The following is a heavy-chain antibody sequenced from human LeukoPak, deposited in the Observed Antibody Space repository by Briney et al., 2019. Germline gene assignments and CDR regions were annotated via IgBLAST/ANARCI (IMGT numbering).Heavy chain of an antibody. CDR3: ATDPDTAMVESFDY. D-gene: IGHD5-18*01. Sequence: GASVKVSCKVSGYTLTELSMHWVRQAPGKGLEWMGGFDPEDGETIYAQKFQGRVTMTEDTSTDTAYMELSSLRSEDTAVYYCATDPDTAMVESFDYWGQGTLVTVSS. V-gene: IGHV1-24*01. CDR2: FDPEDGET. J-gene: IGHJ4*02. CDR1: GYTLTELS.